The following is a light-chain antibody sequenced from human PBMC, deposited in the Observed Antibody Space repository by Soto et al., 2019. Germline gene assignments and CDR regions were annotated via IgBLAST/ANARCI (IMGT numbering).Light chain of an antibody. V-gene: IGKV1-33*01. J-gene: IGKJ5*01. CDR3: QQYYNVPIT. CDR1: QDIGNY. Sequence: DIQMTQSPSSLSASVGDRVTITCQASQDIGNYLNWYQQRKGKPPKILILDASSLDTGVPSRFSGSGSGTDFTFTISRLQSEDIETYYCQQYYNVPITFGQGTRLEIK. CDR2: DAS.